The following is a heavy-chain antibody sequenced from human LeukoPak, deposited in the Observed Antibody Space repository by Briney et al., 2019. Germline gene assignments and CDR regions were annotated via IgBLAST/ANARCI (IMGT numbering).Heavy chain of an antibody. Sequence: SVKVSCKASGGTFSSYAISWVRQAPGQGLEWMGGIIPIFGTANYAQKFQGRVTITADESTSTAYMELSSLRSEDTAVYYCARARFSGYYFDYWGQGTLVTVSS. CDR1: GGTFSSYA. CDR2: IIPIFGTA. J-gene: IGHJ4*02. D-gene: IGHD3-3*02. CDR3: ARARFSGYYFDY. V-gene: IGHV1-69*13.